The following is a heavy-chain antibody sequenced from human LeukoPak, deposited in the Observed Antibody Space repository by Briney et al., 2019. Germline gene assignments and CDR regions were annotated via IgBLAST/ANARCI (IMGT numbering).Heavy chain of an antibody. CDR2: NYYSRSN. Sequence: SETLPLTCSVSGGSISRNNYYWPWIRQPPGKGLEWIRNNYYSRSNYYNPAPKRQATISVETSKNQFSLKLSSVPATDTAVYYCAKSSVWYREFDYWGQGTLVTVPS. V-gene: IGHV4-39*01. CDR1: GGSISRNNYY. J-gene: IGHJ4*02. CDR3: AKSSVWYREFDY. D-gene: IGHD6-13*01.